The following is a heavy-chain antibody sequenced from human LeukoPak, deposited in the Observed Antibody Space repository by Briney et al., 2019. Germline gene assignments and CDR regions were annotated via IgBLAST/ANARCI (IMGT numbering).Heavy chain of an antibody. J-gene: IGHJ4*02. CDR1: GFMFNGYS. CDR2: ISGGSDYI. Sequence: GGSLRLSCAASGFMFNGYSMTWVRQAPGKGLEWVSYISGGSDYIYYTDSVKGRFTISRDNAKKSLYLQLNSLRVEDTAVYYCASRGSGSYYGVDYWGQGTLVTVSS. V-gene: IGHV3-21*01. CDR3: ASRGSGSYYGVDY. D-gene: IGHD3-10*01.